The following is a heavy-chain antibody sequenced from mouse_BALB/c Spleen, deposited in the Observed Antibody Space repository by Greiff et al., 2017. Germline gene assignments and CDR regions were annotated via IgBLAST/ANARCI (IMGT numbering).Heavy chain of an antibody. Sequence: VQLQQSGPGLVQPSQSLSITCTVSGFSLTSYGVHWVRQSPGKGLEWLGVIWSGGSTDYNAAFISRLSISKDNSKSQVFFKMNSLQANDTAIYYCASYYRYDAMDYWGQGTSVTVSS. D-gene: IGHD2-14*01. CDR1: GFSLTSYG. V-gene: IGHV2-2*02. CDR3: ASYYRYDAMDY. CDR2: IWSGGST. J-gene: IGHJ4*01.